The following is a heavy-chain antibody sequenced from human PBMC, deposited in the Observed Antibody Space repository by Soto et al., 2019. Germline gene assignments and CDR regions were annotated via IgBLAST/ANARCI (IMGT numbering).Heavy chain of an antibody. V-gene: IGHV3-30-3*01. Sequence: GGSLRLYCSASGFTFSSYAMHWVRQAPGKGLEWVAVISYDGSNKYYADSVKGRFTISRDNSKNTLYLQMNSLRAEDTAVYYCARDHYSNYPYYFDYWGQGTMVTVS. CDR2: ISYDGSNK. D-gene: IGHD4-4*01. CDR3: ARDHYSNYPYYFDY. J-gene: IGHJ4*02. CDR1: GFTFSSYA.